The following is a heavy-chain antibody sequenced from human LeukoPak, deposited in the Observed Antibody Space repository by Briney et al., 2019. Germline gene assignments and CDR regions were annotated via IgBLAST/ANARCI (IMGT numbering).Heavy chain of an antibody. CDR1: GGPISSYY. CDR3: ARGGSSSWYDDYYYYMDV. V-gene: IGHV4-59*01. D-gene: IGHD6-13*01. Sequence: SETLSLTCTVSGGPISSYYWSWIRQPPGKGLEWIGYIYYSGSTNYNPSLKSRVTISVDTSKNQFSLKLSSVTAADTAVYYCARGGSSSWYDDYYYYMDVWGKGTTVTVSS. CDR2: IYYSGST. J-gene: IGHJ6*03.